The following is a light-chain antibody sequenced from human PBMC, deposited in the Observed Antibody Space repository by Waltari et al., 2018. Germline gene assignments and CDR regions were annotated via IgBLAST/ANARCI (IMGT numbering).Light chain of an antibody. J-gene: IGLJ2*01. CDR1: NSEFGCYDY. CDR2: DVT. CDR3: SSYAGGNNLL. Sequence: QSALTPPASVSGSPGQSITISCSGPNSEFGCYDYVSCYQHHPGKAPKLIIYDVTKGPSGVSNRFSGSKSGNTASLTISGLQAEDEADYYCSSYAGGNNLLFGGGTKVTVL. V-gene: IGLV2-23*02.